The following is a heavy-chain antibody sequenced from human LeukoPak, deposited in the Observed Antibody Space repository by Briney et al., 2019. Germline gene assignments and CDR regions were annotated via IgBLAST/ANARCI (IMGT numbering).Heavy chain of an antibody. J-gene: IGHJ4*02. CDR1: GYTFTGYY. Sequence: GSVKVSCKASGYTFTGYYMQWARQAPGQGLEWMGWINPNSGATNYAQKFQGWVTMTRDTSTTTAYMELSRLRFDDTAVYYCVRASDGYSYGSFVDYWGQGTLVTVSS. D-gene: IGHD5-18*01. CDR2: INPNSGAT. V-gene: IGHV1-2*04. CDR3: VRASDGYSYGSFVDY.